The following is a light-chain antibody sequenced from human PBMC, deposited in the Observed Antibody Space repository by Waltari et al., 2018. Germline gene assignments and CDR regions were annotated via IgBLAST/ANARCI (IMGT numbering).Light chain of an antibody. V-gene: IGKV1-13*02. J-gene: IGKJ2*03. CDR2: SAS. Sequence: IQMTQSPSSLSASAGDTVTITCRASQDINPYLNWYQQKPGKTPQRLIFSASTLETGVPSRFSGSGSGTDFTLTITSLQPEDFATYYCLQFSSPPYSFGQGTKVEIK. CDR3: LQFSSPPYS. CDR1: QDINPY.